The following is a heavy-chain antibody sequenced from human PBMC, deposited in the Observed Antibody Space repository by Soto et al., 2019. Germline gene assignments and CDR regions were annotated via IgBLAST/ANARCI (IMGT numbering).Heavy chain of an antibody. CDR1: GYTFTSYD. Sequence: QVQLVQSGAEVKKPGASVKVSCKASGYTFTSYDINWVRQATGQGLEWMGWMNPNSGNTGYAQKFQGRVTMTRNTSISTAYMELSSLRSEDTAVYYCASPARNYDFWSGYSFDIRGQGTMVTVSS. D-gene: IGHD3-3*01. V-gene: IGHV1-8*01. J-gene: IGHJ3*02. CDR2: MNPNSGNT. CDR3: ASPARNYDFWSGYSFDI.